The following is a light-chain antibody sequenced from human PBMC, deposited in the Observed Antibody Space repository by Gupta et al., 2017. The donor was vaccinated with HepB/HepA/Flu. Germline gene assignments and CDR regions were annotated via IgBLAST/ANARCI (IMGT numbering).Light chain of an antibody. CDR3: AAWDDSLV. CDR1: SSNIGSNT. Sequence: QSVLTQTPSASATPGQRVTISYSGSSSNIGSNTVNWYQQLPGTAPKLLIYSNNPRPSGVPDRFSGSKSGTSASLAISGRQSEDEADYYCAAWDDSLVFGGGTKLTVL. CDR2: SNN. J-gene: IGLJ2*01. V-gene: IGLV1-44*01.